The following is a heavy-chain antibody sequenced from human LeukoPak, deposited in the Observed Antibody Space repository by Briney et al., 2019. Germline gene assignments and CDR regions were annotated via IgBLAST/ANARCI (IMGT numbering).Heavy chain of an antibody. V-gene: IGHV4-31*03. CDR1: GGSISSSNHY. Sequence: SETLSLTCTVPGGSISSSNHYWSWIRQLPGKGLEWIGYIYYSGSVFYNPSLKSRVTISIDTSKNQFSLNLNSVTAADTAVYYCASLSEDYNILTGSYTRWFDPWGQGTLVTVSS. CDR3: ASLSEDYNILTGSYTRWFDP. J-gene: IGHJ5*02. D-gene: IGHD3-9*01. CDR2: IYYSGSV.